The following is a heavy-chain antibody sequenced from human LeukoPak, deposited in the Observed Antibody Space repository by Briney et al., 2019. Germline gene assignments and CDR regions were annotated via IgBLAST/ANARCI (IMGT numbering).Heavy chain of an antibody. Sequence: ASVKVSCKASGYTFTSYGISWMRQAPGQGLEWMGWISAYNGNTNYAQKLQGRVTMTTDTSTSTAYMELRSLRSDDTAVYYCARDRVYITTIVVDTSYYYGMDVWGQGTTVTVSS. D-gene: IGHD3-22*01. V-gene: IGHV1-18*01. CDR2: ISAYNGNT. CDR1: GYTFTSYG. J-gene: IGHJ6*02. CDR3: ARDRVYITTIVVDTSYYYGMDV.